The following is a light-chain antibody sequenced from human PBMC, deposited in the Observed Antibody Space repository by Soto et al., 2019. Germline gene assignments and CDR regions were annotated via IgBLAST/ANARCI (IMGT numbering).Light chain of an antibody. CDR2: EVT. CDR1: SSDVGAYNY. V-gene: IGLV2-14*01. CDR3: SSFTTSYTYV. J-gene: IGLJ1*01. Sequence: QSVLTQPASVSGSPGQSITISGTGTSSDVGAYNYVSWYQQHPGKAPKLMIYEVTNRPSGVSNRFSGSKSDNTASLTISGLQAEDEADYYFSSFTTSYTYVFGTGTKVTVL.